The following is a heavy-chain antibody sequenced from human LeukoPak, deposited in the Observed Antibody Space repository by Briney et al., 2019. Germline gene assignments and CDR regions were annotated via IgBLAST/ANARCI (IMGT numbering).Heavy chain of an antibody. J-gene: IGHJ4*02. Sequence: SETLSLTCTVSGGSISSYYWSWIRQPPGKGLEWIGYIYYSGSTNYNPSLKSRVTISVDTSKNQFSLKLSSVTAADTAVYYCARQVVITTGTYYFDYWGQGTLVTVSS. CDR3: ARQVVITTGTYYFDY. CDR2: IYYSGST. V-gene: IGHV4-59*01. D-gene: IGHD3-22*01. CDR1: GGSISSYY.